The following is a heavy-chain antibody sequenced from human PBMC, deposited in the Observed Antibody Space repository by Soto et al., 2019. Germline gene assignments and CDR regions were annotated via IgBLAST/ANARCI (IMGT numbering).Heavy chain of an antibody. Sequence: QVQLQQWGAGLLKPSETLSLTCAVYGGSFSGYYWTWIRQPPGTGLEWIGEINHSGSTNYNPSLKXXVTISVDTSKNQFSLKLTSVTDADTVVYYSARDKITGRFDYWGQGTLVTVSS. CDR3: ARDKITGRFDY. D-gene: IGHD2-8*02. V-gene: IGHV4-34*01. J-gene: IGHJ4*02. CDR1: GGSFSGYY. CDR2: INHSGST.